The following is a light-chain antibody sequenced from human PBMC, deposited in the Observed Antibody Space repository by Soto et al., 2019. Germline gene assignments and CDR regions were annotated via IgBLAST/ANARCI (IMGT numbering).Light chain of an antibody. V-gene: IGLV1-44*01. J-gene: IGLJ3*02. Sequence: QSVLTQPPSTSGTPGQRVTISCSGSYSNIGSNTVNWYQLLPGTAPKLLIYSNDERPSGVPDRFSGSKSGTSASLAISGLQSEDEADYYCAAWDDSLNGVVFGRGTKLTVL. CDR1: YSNIGSNT. CDR2: SND. CDR3: AAWDDSLNGVV.